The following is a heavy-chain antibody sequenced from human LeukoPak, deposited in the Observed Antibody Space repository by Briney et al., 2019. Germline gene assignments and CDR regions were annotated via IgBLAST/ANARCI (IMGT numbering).Heavy chain of an antibody. CDR3: AKYSSRITMVRGVTFDY. Sequence: GGSLRLSCAASGFTFSSYAMSWVRQAPGKGLEWVSAISGSGGSTYYADSVKGRSTISRDNSKNTLYLQMNSLRAEDTAVYYCAKYSSRITMVRGVTFDYWGQGTLVTVSS. J-gene: IGHJ4*02. V-gene: IGHV3-23*01. D-gene: IGHD3-10*01. CDR2: ISGSGGST. CDR1: GFTFSSYA.